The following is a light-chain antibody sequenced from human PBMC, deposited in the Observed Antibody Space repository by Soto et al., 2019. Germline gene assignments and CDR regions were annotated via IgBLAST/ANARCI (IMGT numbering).Light chain of an antibody. CDR3: RQYNNWVT. J-gene: IGKJ4*01. Sequence: EIVMTQSPATLSVSPGERATLSCRASQSVSSNLAWYQQKPGQAPRLLIYGASTRATGIPARFSGSGSGTEFTLTISSLQSEDFAVYYCRQYNNWVTFGGGTKVEIK. CDR1: QSVSSN. V-gene: IGKV3-15*01. CDR2: GAS.